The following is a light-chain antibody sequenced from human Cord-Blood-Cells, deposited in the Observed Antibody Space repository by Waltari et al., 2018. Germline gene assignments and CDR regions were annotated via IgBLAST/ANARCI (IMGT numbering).Light chain of an antibody. CDR2: GKN. CDR1: SLRSYY. J-gene: IGLJ1*01. V-gene: IGLV3-19*01. CDR3: NPRDSSGNV. Sequence: SSELTQDPAVSVALGQTVRITCQGDSLRSYYASWNQQKPGQAPVLVIYGKNNRPSGIPVRFSCSSSGNIASLTIAGAQAEDEADYYCNPRDSSGNVFGTGTKVTVL.